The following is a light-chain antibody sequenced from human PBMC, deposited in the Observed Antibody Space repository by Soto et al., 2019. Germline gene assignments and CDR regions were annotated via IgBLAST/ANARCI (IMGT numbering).Light chain of an antibody. J-gene: IGLJ2*01. Sequence: QSVLTQPPSASGTPGQRVTMSCSGSDSNIGSQTVNWYQHLPGTAPKLLIHSNDLRLSGVPDRFSGSKSGTSASLAISGLQSEDEADYYCCSYAGSYTFGVFGGGTKLTVL. CDR2: SND. CDR1: DSNIGSQT. CDR3: CSYAGSYTFGV. V-gene: IGLV1-44*01.